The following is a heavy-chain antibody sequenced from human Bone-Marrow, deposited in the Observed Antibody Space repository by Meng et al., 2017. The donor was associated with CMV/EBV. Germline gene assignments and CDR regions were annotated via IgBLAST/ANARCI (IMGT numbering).Heavy chain of an antibody. CDR3: ARAVYYYDSSYDY. D-gene: IGHD3-22*01. CDR1: GGSFSGYY. V-gene: IGHV4-34*01. J-gene: IGHJ4*02. CDR2: INHSGST. Sequence: SETLSLTCAVYGGSFSGYYWSWIRQPPGKGLEWIGEINHSGSTNYNPSLKSRVTISVDTSKNQFSLKLSSVTAADTAVYYCARAVYYYDSSYDYWVQGTLVTVSS.